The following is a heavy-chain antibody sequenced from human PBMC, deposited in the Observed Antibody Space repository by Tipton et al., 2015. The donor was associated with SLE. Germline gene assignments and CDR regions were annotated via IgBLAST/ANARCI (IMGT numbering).Heavy chain of an antibody. Sequence: SLRLSCAASGFTFSIYGMNWVRQAPGKGLGWVSSISSSSSYIYYADSVKGRFTISRDNAKNSLYLQMNSLRAEDTAVYYCARDNSWGMDDAFDIWGQGTMVTVSS. J-gene: IGHJ3*02. CDR1: GFTFSIYG. D-gene: IGHD7-27*01. V-gene: IGHV3-21*01. CDR3: ARDNSWGMDDAFDI. CDR2: ISSSSSYI.